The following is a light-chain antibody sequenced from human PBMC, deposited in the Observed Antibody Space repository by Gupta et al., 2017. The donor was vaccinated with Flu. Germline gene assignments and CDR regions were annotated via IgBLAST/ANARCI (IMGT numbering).Light chain of an antibody. CDR1: QDISNY. Sequence: DIQMTQSPSSLSASVGDRVTITCQASQDISNYLNWYQQKPGKAPKLLIYDESNLETGVPSRFSGSGSGTDFTFTIISLQPEDIATYYCQQYDNPPITFGQGTRLEIK. CDR2: DES. V-gene: IGKV1-33*01. J-gene: IGKJ5*01. CDR3: QQYDNPPIT.